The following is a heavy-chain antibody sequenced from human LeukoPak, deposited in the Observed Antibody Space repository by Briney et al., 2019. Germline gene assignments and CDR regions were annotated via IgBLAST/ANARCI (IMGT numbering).Heavy chain of an antibody. J-gene: IGHJ4*02. Sequence: GGSLRLSCAASGFTFSSYSMNWVRQAPGKGLEWVSYISSSSSTIYYADSVKGRFTISRDNAKNSLYLQVNSPRAEDTAVYYCARVATVTTWDYWGQGTLVTVSS. CDR3: ARVATVTTWDY. D-gene: IGHD4-17*01. V-gene: IGHV3-48*01. CDR2: ISSSSSTI. CDR1: GFTFSSYS.